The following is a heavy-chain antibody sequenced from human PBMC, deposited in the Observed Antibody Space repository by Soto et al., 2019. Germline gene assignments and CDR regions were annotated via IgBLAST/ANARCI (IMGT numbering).Heavy chain of an antibody. CDR2: IYPGDSDT. J-gene: IGHJ6*02. Sequence: PGASQKISCKASGYSFTSYSIGWVRQLPGKGQEWMGIIYPGDSDTRYSPSFQGQVTISADKSISTAYQLWSSLTASDTAKYYCASQYHYGRDCWGQGTTVTVSS. CDR3: ASQYHYGRDC. CDR1: GYSFTSYS. V-gene: IGHV5-51*01.